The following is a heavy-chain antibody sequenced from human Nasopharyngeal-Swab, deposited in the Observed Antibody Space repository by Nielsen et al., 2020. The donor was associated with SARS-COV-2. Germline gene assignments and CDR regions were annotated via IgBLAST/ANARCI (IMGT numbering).Heavy chain of an antibody. CDR2: FDPEDGET. CDR3: ATNFALHWYSSSPFDY. J-gene: IGHJ4*02. V-gene: IGHV1-24*01. D-gene: IGHD6-13*01. Sequence: WVRQAPGQGLEWMGGFDPEDGETIYAQKFQGRVTMTEDTSTDTAYMELSSLRSEDTAVYYCATNFALHWYSSSPFDYWGQGTLVTVSS.